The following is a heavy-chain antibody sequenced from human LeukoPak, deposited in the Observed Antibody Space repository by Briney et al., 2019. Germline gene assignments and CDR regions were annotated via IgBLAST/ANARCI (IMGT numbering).Heavy chain of an antibody. V-gene: IGHV1-8*02. CDR2: MNPNSGNT. Sequence: ASVKVSCKASGYTLSSYYMHWVRQATGQGLEWMGWMNPNSGNTGYAQKFQGRVTMTRNTSISTAYMELSSLRSEDTAVYYCARGFRVIVVVPAATRRQYYYGMDVWGQGTTVTVSS. CDR3: ARGFRVIVVVPAATRRQYYYGMDV. D-gene: IGHD2-2*01. CDR1: GYTLSSYY. J-gene: IGHJ6*02.